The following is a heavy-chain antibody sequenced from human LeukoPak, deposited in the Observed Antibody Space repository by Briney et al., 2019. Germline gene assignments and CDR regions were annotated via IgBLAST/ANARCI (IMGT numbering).Heavy chain of an antibody. CDR2: ISYDGSNK. V-gene: IGHV3-30*18. CDR1: GFTFSSYG. Sequence: PGRSLRLSCAASGFTFSSYGMHWVRQAPGKGLEWVAVISYDGSNKYYADSVKGRFTISRDNSKNTLYLQMNSLRAEDTAVYYCAKGDYDILTGYCDYWGQGTLVTVSS. CDR3: AKGDYDILTGYCDY. D-gene: IGHD3-9*01. J-gene: IGHJ4*02.